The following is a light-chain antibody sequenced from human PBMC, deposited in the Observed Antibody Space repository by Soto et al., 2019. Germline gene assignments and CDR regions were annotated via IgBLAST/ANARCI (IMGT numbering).Light chain of an antibody. J-gene: IGLJ2*01. V-gene: IGLV1-44*01. CDR3: STWDDSLNGPL. CDR2: SNS. Sequence: QSVLTQPPSASGTPGQRVTISCSGGSSNIGGNTVNWYQQLPGAAPKLTIFSNSQRPSGVPDRFSGSKSGTSASLAIGGLQSEDEAEYYCSTWDDSLNGPLFGGGTKLTVL. CDR1: SSNIGGNT.